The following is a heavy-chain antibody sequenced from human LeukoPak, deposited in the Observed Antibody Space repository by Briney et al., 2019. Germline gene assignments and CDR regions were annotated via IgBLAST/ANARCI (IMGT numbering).Heavy chain of an antibody. J-gene: IGHJ4*02. CDR2: IYYTGAT. CDR1: SGFISGHY. D-gene: IGHD6-13*01. CDR3: ARGRLSGSSHFDH. V-gene: IGHV4-59*11. Sequence: SEALSLTCTVSSGFISGHYWSWIRQPPGKGLEWIGYIYYTGATHYSPSLESRATVSVDPSQKQLSLSLTSLTAADTAVYYCARGRLSGSSHFDHWGQGTLVIVSS.